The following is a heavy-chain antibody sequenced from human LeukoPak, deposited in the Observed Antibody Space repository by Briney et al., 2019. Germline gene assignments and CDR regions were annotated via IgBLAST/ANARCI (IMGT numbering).Heavy chain of an antibody. J-gene: IGHJ4*02. Sequence: SETLSLTCTVSGGSISSSSYYWGWIRQPPGKGLEWIGSIYYSGSTYYNPSLKSRVTISVDTSKNQFSLKLSSVTAADTAVYYCARRPDLLTPFDYWGQGTLVTVSS. CDR3: ARRPDLLTPFDY. D-gene: IGHD2/OR15-2a*01. CDR1: GGSISSSSYY. V-gene: IGHV4-39*01. CDR2: IYYSGST.